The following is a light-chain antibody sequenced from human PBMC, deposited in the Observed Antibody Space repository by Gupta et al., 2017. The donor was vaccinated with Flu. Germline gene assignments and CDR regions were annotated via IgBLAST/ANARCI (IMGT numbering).Light chain of an antibody. CDR3: QQYGDSPYT. CDR1: QSVSRNS. V-gene: IGKV3-20*01. CDR2: GAA. J-gene: IGKJ2*01. Sequence: EIVLTQSPGNLSLSPGERATLACRASQSVSRNSLAWYQQKPGQAPSLVVYGAASRATGIPDRLSGSGSGTDFTLTISRLEPEDSAVYYCQQYGDSPYTFGQGTKLEIK.